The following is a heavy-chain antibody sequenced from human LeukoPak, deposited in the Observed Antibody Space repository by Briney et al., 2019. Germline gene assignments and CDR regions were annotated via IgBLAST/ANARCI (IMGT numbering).Heavy chain of an antibody. CDR2: INSDGSST. D-gene: IGHD5-18*01. Sequence: GGSLRLSCAASGFTFSDYYMSWIRQAPGKGLVWVSRINSDGSSTSYADSVKGRFTISRDNAKNTLYLQMNSLRAEDTAVYYCARGSGGYSYGSLDYWGQGALVTVSS. V-gene: IGHV3-74*01. CDR3: ARGSGGYSYGSLDY. J-gene: IGHJ4*02. CDR1: GFTFSDYY.